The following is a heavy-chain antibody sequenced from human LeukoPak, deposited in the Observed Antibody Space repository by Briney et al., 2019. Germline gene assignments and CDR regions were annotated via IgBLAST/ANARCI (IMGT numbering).Heavy chain of an antibody. V-gene: IGHV3-23*01. CDR3: AKDFGSPGY. Sequence: GGSLRLSCAASGFIFSSYPMNWVRQAPGKGLEWVSYITSSSSDTHYADSVEGRFTISRDNSKNTLSLQMNSLRAEDTAVYYCAKDFGSPGYWGQGTLVTVSS. CDR1: GFIFSSYP. J-gene: IGHJ4*02. D-gene: IGHD1-26*01. CDR2: ITSSSSDT.